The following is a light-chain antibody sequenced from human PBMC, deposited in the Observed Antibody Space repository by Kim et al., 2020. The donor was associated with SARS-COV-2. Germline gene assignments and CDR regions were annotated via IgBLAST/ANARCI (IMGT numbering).Light chain of an antibody. CDR2: TNN. J-gene: IGLJ2*01. CDR3: AAWDDSLNDVV. Sequence: QSVLTQPPSASGTPGQRVVFSCSGSSSNLGTYSVNWYQQLPGTAPKLLIYTNNQRPSGVPDRFSSSKSGTSASLAINGLQSEDEADYYCAAWDDSLNDVVFGGGTQLTVL. V-gene: IGLV1-44*01. CDR1: SSNLGTYS.